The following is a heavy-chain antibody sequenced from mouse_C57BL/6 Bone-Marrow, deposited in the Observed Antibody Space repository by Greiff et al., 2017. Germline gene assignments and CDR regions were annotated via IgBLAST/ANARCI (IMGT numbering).Heavy chain of an antibody. CDR3: VLTMVTSWFAY. D-gene: IGHD2-2*01. Sequence: QVQLKQSGAELVRPGTSVKMSCKASGYTFTNYWIGWAKQRPGHGLEWIGDIYPGGGYTNYNEKFKGKATLTADKSSSTAYMQFSSLTSEDSAIYYCVLTMVTSWFAYWGQGTLVTVSA. J-gene: IGHJ3*01. CDR2: IYPGGGYT. CDR1: GYTFTNYW. V-gene: IGHV1-63*01.